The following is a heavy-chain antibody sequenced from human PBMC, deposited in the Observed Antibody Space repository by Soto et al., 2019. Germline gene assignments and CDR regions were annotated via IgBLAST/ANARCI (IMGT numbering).Heavy chain of an antibody. Sequence: GESLKISCAGSGFTFSTFDIHWVRQAPGKGLEWVSGIGTLSDTFYAASVQGRFTISRQNAKNSVYLQMNSLRAGDTAFYYCARGRSFSYDSTPPPMFDPWGQGTLVTVS. CDR3: ARGRSFSYDSTPPPMFDP. V-gene: IGHV3-13*01. D-gene: IGHD3-10*01. CDR1: GFTFSTFD. J-gene: IGHJ5*02. CDR2: IGTLSDT.